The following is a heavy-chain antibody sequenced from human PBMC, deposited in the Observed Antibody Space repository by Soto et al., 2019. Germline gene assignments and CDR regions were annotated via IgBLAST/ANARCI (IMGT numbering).Heavy chain of an antibody. V-gene: IGHV2-5*02. D-gene: IGHD1-26*01. CDR3: AHAYGGRSLY. J-gene: IGHJ4*02. CDR2: IYWDDSK. CDR1: GFSLTTDRVG. Sequence: QITLKESGPTLVKPTQTLTLTCTFSGFSLTTDRVGVGWIRQPPGEALEWLAVIYWDDSKTYRPSLESRLTITKDTSKNQMALTMTNIDSLDTATYYCAHAYGGRSLYWGQGTLVTVSS.